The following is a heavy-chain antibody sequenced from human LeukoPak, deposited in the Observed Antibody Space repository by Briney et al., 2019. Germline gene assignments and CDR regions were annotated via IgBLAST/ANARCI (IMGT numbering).Heavy chain of an antibody. CDR3: ARRRNTSGYLDY. V-gene: IGHV4-39*07. D-gene: IGHD3-22*01. CDR2: IYYSGST. Sequence: SETLSHTCTVSGGSISSSSYYWGWIRQPPGKGLEWIGSIYYSGSTYYNPSLKSRVTISVDTSKNQFSLKLSTVTAADTAVYYCARRRNTSGYLDYWGQGTLVTVSS. J-gene: IGHJ4*02. CDR1: GGSISSSSYY.